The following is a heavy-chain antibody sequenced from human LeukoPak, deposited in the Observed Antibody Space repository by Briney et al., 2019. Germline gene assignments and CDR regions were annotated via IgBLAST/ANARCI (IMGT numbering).Heavy chain of an antibody. J-gene: IGHJ5*02. CDR1: GYSFTSYW. V-gene: IGHV5-51*01. CDR3: ARYPIEGATQSWFDP. CDR2: IYPGDSDT. Sequence: GESLKISCKGSGYSFTSYWIGWVRQMPGKGLEWMGIIYPGDSDTRYSPSFQGQVTISADKSISTAYLQWRSLKASDTAMYYCARYPIEGATQSWFDPWGQGTLVTVSS. D-gene: IGHD1-26*01.